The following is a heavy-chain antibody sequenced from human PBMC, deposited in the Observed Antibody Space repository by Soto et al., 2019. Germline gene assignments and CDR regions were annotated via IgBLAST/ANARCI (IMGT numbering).Heavy chain of an antibody. Sequence: GVSVKVSCKASGYTLTSYYMHWVRQAPGQGLEWMGIINPSGGSTSYAQKFQGRVTMTRDTSTSTVYMELSSLRSEDTAVYYCASTIGYCSGGSCYRFDYWGQGALVTVSS. D-gene: IGHD2-15*01. V-gene: IGHV1-46*03. CDR2: INPSGGST. CDR1: GYTLTSYY. CDR3: ASTIGYCSGGSCYRFDY. J-gene: IGHJ4*02.